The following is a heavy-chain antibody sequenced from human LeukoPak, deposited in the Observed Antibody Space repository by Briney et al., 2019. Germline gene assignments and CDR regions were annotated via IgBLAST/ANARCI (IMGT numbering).Heavy chain of an antibody. CDR2: TYSGGST. D-gene: IGHD1-26*01. CDR1: GFTVSSNY. V-gene: IGHV3-53*01. Sequence: PGGALRLSCAASGFTVSSNYMSWVRQAPGKGLEWVSVTYSGGSTYYADSVKGRFTISRDNPKNTLYLQMNSLRAEGTAVYYSAVGSYLGRNFDDWCQGTLVTVSS. J-gene: IGHJ4*02. CDR3: AVGSYLGRNFDD.